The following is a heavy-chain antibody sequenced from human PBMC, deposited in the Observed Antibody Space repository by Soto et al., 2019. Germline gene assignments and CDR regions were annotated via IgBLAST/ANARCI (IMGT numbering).Heavy chain of an antibody. CDR2: ISGSGGST. Sequence: GGSLRLSCAASGFTFSSYAMSWVRQAPGKGLEWVSAISGSGGSTYYADTVKGRFTISRDNSKNTLYLQMNGVRAEDTAVYYCAKDAGNYDREALDIWGQGTMVTVSS. J-gene: IGHJ3*02. CDR3: AKDAGNYDREALDI. CDR1: GFTFSSYA. D-gene: IGHD3-22*01. V-gene: IGHV3-23*01.